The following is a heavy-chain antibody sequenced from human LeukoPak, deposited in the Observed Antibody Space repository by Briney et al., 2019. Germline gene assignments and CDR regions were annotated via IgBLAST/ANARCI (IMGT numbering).Heavy chain of an antibody. V-gene: IGHV3-30-3*01. CDR1: GFTFSSYA. D-gene: IGHD2-2*01. CDR3: ARVGYCSSTSCYFEGAGGYYFDY. Sequence: GGSLRLSCAASGFTFSSYAMHWVRQAPGKGLEWVAVISYDGSNKYYADSVKGRSTISRDNSKNTLYLQMNSLRAEDTAVYYCARVGYCSSTSCYFEGAGGYYFDYWGQGTLVTVSS. CDR2: ISYDGSNK. J-gene: IGHJ4*02.